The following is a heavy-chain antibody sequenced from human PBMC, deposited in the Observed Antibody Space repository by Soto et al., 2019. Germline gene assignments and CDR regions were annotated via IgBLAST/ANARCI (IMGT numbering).Heavy chain of an antibody. J-gene: IGHJ4*02. D-gene: IGHD1-1*01. CDR1: GGSFSGYY. CDR3: ARVRYPVSNWNDGRRCGPIDY. Sequence: QVQLQQWGAGLLKPSETLSLTCAVYGGSFSGYYWSWIRQPPGKGLEWIGEINHSGSTNYNPYLKSRVTISVDTSKNRFSLNLSSVTAAETAVYYCARVRYPVSNWNDGRRCGPIDYWGQGTLVTVSS. CDR2: INHSGST. V-gene: IGHV4-34*01.